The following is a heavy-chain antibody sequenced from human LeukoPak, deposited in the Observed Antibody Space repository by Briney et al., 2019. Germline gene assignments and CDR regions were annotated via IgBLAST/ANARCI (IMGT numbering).Heavy chain of an antibody. V-gene: IGHV3-23*01. CDR3: AKTTTGYSSGRFPGWPVDY. D-gene: IGHD6-19*01. CDR2: IFGSGGST. Sequence: GGSLRLSCAASGFTFSGYAMCWVRQAPGKGLEWVSGIFGSGGSTHYADSVRGRFTISRDNSKNTVYLQMNSLRAEDTAVYYCAKTTTGYSSGRFPGWPVDYWGQGTLVTVSS. J-gene: IGHJ4*02. CDR1: GFTFSGYA.